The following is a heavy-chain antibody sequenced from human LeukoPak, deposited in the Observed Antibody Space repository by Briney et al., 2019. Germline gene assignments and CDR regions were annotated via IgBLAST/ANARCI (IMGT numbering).Heavy chain of an antibody. CDR2: IIPILGIA. Sequence: ASVTVSCKASGGTFSSYAISWVRQAPGQGLEWMGRIIPILGIANYAQKFQGRVTITADKSTSTAYMELSSLRSEDTAVYYCAFRGTSYYYGMDVWGQGPRSPSP. CDR1: GGTFSSYA. D-gene: IGHD1-1*01. V-gene: IGHV1-69*04. CDR3: AFRGTSYYYGMDV. J-gene: IGHJ6*02.